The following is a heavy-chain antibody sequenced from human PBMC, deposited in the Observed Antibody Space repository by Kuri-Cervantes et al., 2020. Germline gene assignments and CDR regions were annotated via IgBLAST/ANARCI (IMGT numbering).Heavy chain of an antibody. J-gene: IGHJ3*02. CDR3: TTDDDYGAFDI. CDR2: IKSKTDGGTT. CDR1: GFTFSDHY. V-gene: IGHV3-15*01. Sequence: SCATSGFTFSDHYMDWVRQAPGKGLEWVGRIKSKTDGGTTDYAAPVKGRFTISRDDSKNTLYLQMNSLKTEDTAVYYCTTDDDYGAFDIWGQGTMVTVSS. D-gene: IGHD4-17*01.